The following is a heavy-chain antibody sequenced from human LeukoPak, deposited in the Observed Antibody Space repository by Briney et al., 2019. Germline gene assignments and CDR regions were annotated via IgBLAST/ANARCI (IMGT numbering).Heavy chain of an antibody. CDR1: GFIFSEYY. Sequence: PGGSLRLSCAASGFIFSEYYMSWVRQAPGKGLEWISDISSSADIVAYADSVKGRFTISRDNAKDSLFLQMSSLRADDTAVYYCAGEIVAGTFDHWGQGILVTVSS. D-gene: IGHD5-12*01. CDR3: AGEIVAGTFDH. CDR2: ISSSADIV. J-gene: IGHJ4*02. V-gene: IGHV3-11*01.